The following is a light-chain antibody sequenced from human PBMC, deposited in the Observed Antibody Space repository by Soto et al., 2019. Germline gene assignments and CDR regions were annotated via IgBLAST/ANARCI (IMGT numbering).Light chain of an antibody. CDR3: QQYNKLPLT. Sequence: EIVMTQSQATLSVSPGERATLSCRASQSVSSNLAWYQQKPGQAPRLLIYDASTSATDIPARFSGSGSGTEFTLTISSLQSEDFAFYYCQQYNKLPLTFGGGTKVEIK. V-gene: IGKV3-15*01. CDR1: QSVSSN. CDR2: DAS. J-gene: IGKJ4*01.